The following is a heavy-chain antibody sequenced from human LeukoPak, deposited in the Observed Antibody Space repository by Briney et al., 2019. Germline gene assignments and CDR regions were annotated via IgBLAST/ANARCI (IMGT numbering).Heavy chain of an antibody. Sequence: GGSLRLSCAASGFTFSSYWMSWVRQAPGKGLEWVANIKQDGSEKYYVDSVKGRFTISRDNAKNSLYLQMNSLRAEDTAVYYCARDPPYCSGGNCNDYWGQGTLVTVSS. V-gene: IGHV3-7*03. CDR3: ARDPPYCSGGNCNDY. D-gene: IGHD2-15*01. CDR1: GFTFSSYW. J-gene: IGHJ4*02. CDR2: IKQDGSEK.